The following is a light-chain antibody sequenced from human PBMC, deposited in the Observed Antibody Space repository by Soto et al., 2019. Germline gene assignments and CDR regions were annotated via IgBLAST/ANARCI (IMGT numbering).Light chain of an antibody. CDR1: QSVGSD. V-gene: IGKV3-15*01. Sequence: EIVMTQSPPTLSASPGERVSLSCRASQSVGSDLAWYRQKPGQAPRLLIYGASTRATGIPARFSGSGSGTEFTLTISSLQSEDFAVYYCHQYKTWPPFTFGPGTKVDLK. CDR3: HQYKTWPPFT. J-gene: IGKJ3*01. CDR2: GAS.